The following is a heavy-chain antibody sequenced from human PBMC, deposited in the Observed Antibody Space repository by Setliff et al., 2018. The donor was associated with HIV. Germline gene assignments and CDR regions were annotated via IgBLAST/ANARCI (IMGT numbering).Heavy chain of an antibody. J-gene: IGHJ4*02. D-gene: IGHD3-16*01. CDR1: GFSFSSYG. CDR3: ATGDKQLTFRRGRQYFED. CDR2: IWYDGRNK. Sequence: PGGSLRLSCAASGFSFSSYGMHWVRQAPGKGLDWVATIWYDGRNKHYADSVKGRFTISRDNSRNTLYLQMNSLRPEDSAVCYCATGDKQLTFRRGRQYFEDWGQGTLVTVSS. V-gene: IGHV3-30*02.